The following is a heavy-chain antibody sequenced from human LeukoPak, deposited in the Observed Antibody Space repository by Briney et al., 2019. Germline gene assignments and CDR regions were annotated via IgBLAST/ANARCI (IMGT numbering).Heavy chain of an antibody. D-gene: IGHD6-13*01. Sequence: SETLSLTCTVSGGSISSYYWSWIRQPPGKGLEWIGYIYTSGSTNYNPSLKSRVTMSVDTSKTQSSLKLRSVTAADTAVYYCARDLPWYHNWFDPWGQGTLVTVSS. V-gene: IGHV4-4*08. CDR3: ARDLPWYHNWFDP. CDR2: IYTSGST. J-gene: IGHJ5*02. CDR1: GGSISSYY.